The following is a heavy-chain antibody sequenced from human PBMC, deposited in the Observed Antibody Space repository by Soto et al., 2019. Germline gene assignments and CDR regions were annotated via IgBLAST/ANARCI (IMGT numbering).Heavy chain of an antibody. Sequence: SVKVSCKASGGTFSSYAISWVRQAPGQGLEWMGGIIPIFGTANYAQKFQGRVTITADESTSTAYMELSSLRSEDTAVYYCARATHTAMEDLYYHYYGMDVWGQGTTVTVSS. CDR1: GGTFSSYA. CDR2: IIPIFGTA. D-gene: IGHD5-18*01. J-gene: IGHJ6*02. CDR3: ARATHTAMEDLYYHYYGMDV. V-gene: IGHV1-69*13.